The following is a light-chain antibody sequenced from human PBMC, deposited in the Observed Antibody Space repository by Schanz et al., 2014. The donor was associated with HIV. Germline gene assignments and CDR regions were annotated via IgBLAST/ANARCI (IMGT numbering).Light chain of an antibody. CDR2: DVS. Sequence: QSALTQPASVSGSPGQSITISCTGTSSDVGAYNYVSWYQQYPGKAPKLMIYDVSNRPSGVSDRFSGSKSGNTASLTISGLQAEDEADYHCSSFKGSASYVFGSGTKLTVL. CDR1: SSDVGAYNY. CDR3: SSFKGSASYV. V-gene: IGLV2-14*03. J-gene: IGLJ1*01.